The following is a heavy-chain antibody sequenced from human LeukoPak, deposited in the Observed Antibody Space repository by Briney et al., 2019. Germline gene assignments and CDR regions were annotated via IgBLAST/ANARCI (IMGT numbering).Heavy chain of an antibody. Sequence: PGGSLRLSCAASGLTFSSYAMSWVRQAPGKGLEWVSAISGSGGSTYYADSVKGRFTISRDNSKNTLYLQMNSLRAEDTAVYYCAKDPVYSSGWYDYWGQGTLVTVSS. J-gene: IGHJ4*02. CDR2: ISGSGGST. V-gene: IGHV3-23*01. CDR1: GLTFSSYA. D-gene: IGHD6-19*01. CDR3: AKDPVYSSGWYDY.